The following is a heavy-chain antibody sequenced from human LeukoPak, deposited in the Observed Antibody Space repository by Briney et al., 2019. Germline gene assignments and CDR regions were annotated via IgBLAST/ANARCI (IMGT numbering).Heavy chain of an antibody. CDR3: ARCPPGGSGSYTLCYGMDV. CDR2: IIPIFGKA. J-gene: IGHJ6*02. Sequence: ASVKVSCKASGGTFSSYAISWVRQAPGQGLEWMGRIIPIFGKANYAQKFQGRVTITADKSTSTAYMELSSLRSEDTAVYYCARCPPGGSGSYTLCYGMDVWGQGTTVTVSS. D-gene: IGHD3-10*01. CDR1: GGTFSSYA. V-gene: IGHV1-69*04.